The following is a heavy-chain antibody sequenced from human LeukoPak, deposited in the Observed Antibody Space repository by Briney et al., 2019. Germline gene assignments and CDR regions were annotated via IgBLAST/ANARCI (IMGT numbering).Heavy chain of an antibody. CDR1: GYTFASY. CDR2: MNPSTGNT. CDR3: ARDLSGYSDYYFDY. J-gene: IGHJ4*02. Sequence: ASVKVSCKASGYTFASYINWVRQPTGQGLDWLGWMNPSTGNTGFAQRFQGRVTMTKDTSISTAYMELSSLRSEDTAVYYCARDLSGYSDYYFDYWGQGTLVTVSS. V-gene: IGHV1-8*01. D-gene: IGHD3-3*01.